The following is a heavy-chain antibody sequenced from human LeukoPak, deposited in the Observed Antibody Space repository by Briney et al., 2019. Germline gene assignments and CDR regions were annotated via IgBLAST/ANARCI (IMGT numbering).Heavy chain of an antibody. Sequence: PSETLSLTCTVSGGSISSYYWSWIRQPPGKGLEWIGYIYYSGSTNYNPSLKSRVTISVDTSKNQFSLKLSSVTAAGTAVYYCARVRVTMVRGGIGMDVWGQGTTVTVSS. J-gene: IGHJ6*02. CDR2: IYYSGST. V-gene: IGHV4-59*01. CDR3: ARVRVTMVRGGIGMDV. D-gene: IGHD3-10*01. CDR1: GGSISSYY.